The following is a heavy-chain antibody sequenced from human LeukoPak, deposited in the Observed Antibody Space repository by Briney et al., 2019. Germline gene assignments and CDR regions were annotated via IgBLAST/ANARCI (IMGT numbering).Heavy chain of an antibody. CDR1: GYTFTSYG. CDR3: ARDLLLSYYYDSSGRPRFDY. CDR2: INAYNGNT. D-gene: IGHD3-22*01. J-gene: IGHJ4*02. Sequence: ASVKVSCKASGYTFTSYGISWVRQAPGQGLEWMGWINAYNGNTNYAQKLQGRVTMTTDTSTSTAYMELRSLRSDDTAVYYCARDLLLSYYYDSSGRPRFDYWGQGTLVTVSS. V-gene: IGHV1-18*01.